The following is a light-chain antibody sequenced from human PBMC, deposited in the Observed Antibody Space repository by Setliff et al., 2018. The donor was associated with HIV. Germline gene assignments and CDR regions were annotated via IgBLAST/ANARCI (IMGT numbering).Light chain of an antibody. CDR2: DVS. J-gene: IGLJ1*01. CDR1: SNDVGVYSY. Sequence: QSALAQPASVSGSPGQSITISCTGTSNDVGVYSYVSWYQHHPGKAPKLIIYDVSRRPPGISNRFSGSKSGNTASLTISGLQADDEADYYCNSYTRSSPYVFGTGTKVTVL. V-gene: IGLV2-14*03. CDR3: NSYTRSSPYV.